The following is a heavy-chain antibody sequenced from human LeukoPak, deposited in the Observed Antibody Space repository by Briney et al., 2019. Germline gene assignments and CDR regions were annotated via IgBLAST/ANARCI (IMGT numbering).Heavy chain of an antibody. V-gene: IGHV4-30-4*01. CDR2: INKKGGT. CDR3: AREHKSYGDYPYCFDS. Sequence: SETLSLTCTVSSDSISSGDYYWSWLRQPAGKGLELIGYINKKGGTFYNPPLKSRVSITIDTSKNQFSLKLTSVTAADTAVYFCAREHKSYGDYPYCFDSWGQGTLVTVSS. D-gene: IGHD4-17*01. CDR1: SDSISSGDYY. J-gene: IGHJ4*02.